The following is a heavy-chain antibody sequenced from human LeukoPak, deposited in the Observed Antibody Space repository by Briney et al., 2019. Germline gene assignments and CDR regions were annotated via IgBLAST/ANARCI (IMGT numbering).Heavy chain of an antibody. CDR3: ARDDSPETIFGVFDS. CDR1: GITFSIYS. D-gene: IGHD3-3*01. Sequence: QPGGSLRLSCVASGITFSIYSMNWGRQAPGKGLEWVSFISSSSSTIYYADSVKGRFTISRDNARNSLYLQMNSLRAEDTAVYYCARDDSPETIFGVFDSWGQGTLVTVSS. CDR2: ISSSSSTI. J-gene: IGHJ5*01. V-gene: IGHV3-48*04.